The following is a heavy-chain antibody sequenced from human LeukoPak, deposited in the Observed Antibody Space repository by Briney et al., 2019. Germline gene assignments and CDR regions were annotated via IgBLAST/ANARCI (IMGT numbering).Heavy chain of an antibody. Sequence: GASVKVSCKASGYTFTSYGISWVRQAPGQGLEWMGWISAYNGNTNYAQKLQGRVTMTTDTSTSTAYMELRSLRSDDTAVYYCAREHVPDYYYYYGMDVWGQGTTVTVSS. CDR3: AREHVPDYYYYYGMDV. CDR1: GYTFTSYG. J-gene: IGHJ6*02. D-gene: IGHD2-2*01. CDR2: ISAYNGNT. V-gene: IGHV1-18*01.